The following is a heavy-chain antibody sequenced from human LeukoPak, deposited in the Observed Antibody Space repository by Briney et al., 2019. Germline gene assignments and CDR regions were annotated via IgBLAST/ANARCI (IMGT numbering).Heavy chain of an antibody. CDR2: IYYSGST. CDR1: GFTVSSNY. D-gene: IGHD2-21*02. J-gene: IGHJ4*02. Sequence: GSLRLSCAASGFTVSSNYMSWIRQPPGKGLEWIGSIYYSGSTYYNPSLKSRVTISVDTSKNQFSLKLSSVTAADTAVYYCARRGDLEDYWGQGTLVTVSS. CDR3: ARRGDLEDY. V-gene: IGHV4-39*01.